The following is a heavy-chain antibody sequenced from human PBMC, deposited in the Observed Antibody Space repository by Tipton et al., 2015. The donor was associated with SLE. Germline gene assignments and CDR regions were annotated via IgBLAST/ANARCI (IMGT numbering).Heavy chain of an antibody. D-gene: IGHD6-13*01. CDR3: ARDQQLAGFDY. CDR2: IYYSGGT. CDR1: GGSISGHY. V-gene: IGHV4-59*11. Sequence: LRLSCTVSGGSISGHYWSWIRQSPEKGLEYIGYIYYSGGTNYNPSLKSRVTISVDTSKNQFSLKLSPVTAADTAVYYCARDQQLAGFDYWGQGTLVTVSS. J-gene: IGHJ4*02.